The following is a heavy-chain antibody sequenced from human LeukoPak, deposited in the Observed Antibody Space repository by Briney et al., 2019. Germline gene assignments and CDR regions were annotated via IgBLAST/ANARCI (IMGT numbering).Heavy chain of an antibody. CDR1: GFTFSSYG. Sequence: GGSLRLTCAASGFTFSSYGMHWVRQAPGKGLEWVAVIWYDGSNKYYADSVKGRFTISRDNSKNTLYLQMNSLRAEDTAVYYCARDPTYCSGGSCYSSFDYWGQGTLVTVSS. D-gene: IGHD2-15*01. CDR3: ARDPTYCSGGSCYSSFDY. CDR2: IWYDGSNK. J-gene: IGHJ4*02. V-gene: IGHV3-33*08.